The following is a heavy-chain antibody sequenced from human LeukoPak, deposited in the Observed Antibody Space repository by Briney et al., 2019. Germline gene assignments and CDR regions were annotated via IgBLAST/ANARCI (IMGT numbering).Heavy chain of an antibody. CDR3: ARESGSYSPFDY. CDR2: IYTSGST. Sequence: SETLSLTCTVSGGSSSISSYYWSWIRQPAGKGLEWIGRIYTSGSTNHNPSLKSRVTMSVDTSKNQFSLKLSSVTAADTAVYYCARESGSYSPFDYWGQGTLVTVSS. J-gene: IGHJ4*02. CDR1: GGSSSISSYY. D-gene: IGHD1-26*01. V-gene: IGHV4-4*07.